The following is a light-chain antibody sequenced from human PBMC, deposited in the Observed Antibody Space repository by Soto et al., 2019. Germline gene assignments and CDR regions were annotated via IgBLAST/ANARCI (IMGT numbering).Light chain of an antibody. CDR3: QQRSNWRGT. CDR2: DAS. J-gene: IGKJ1*01. CDR1: QSVNSY. V-gene: IGKV3-11*01. Sequence: EIVLTQSPATLSLSPGERGTLSCRASQSVNSYLAWYQQKPGQPPRLLIYDASNRATGIPARFGGSGSGTDFTLTISSLEPEDFAVYYCQQRSNWRGTFGQGTKVESK.